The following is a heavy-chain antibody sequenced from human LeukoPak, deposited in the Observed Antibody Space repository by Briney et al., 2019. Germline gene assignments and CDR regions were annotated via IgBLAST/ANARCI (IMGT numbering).Heavy chain of an antibody. V-gene: IGHV4-39*01. Sequence: PSETLSLTCTVSGGSISSGSYSWGWIRQPPGKGLEWIASIYYSGSTYYNPSLKSRVTISVDTSNNQFSLRLSSVTAADTAVYYCTRAAPLDSSGSHTYYFDYWGQGTLVTVSS. CDR2: IYYSGST. CDR1: GGSISSGSYS. J-gene: IGHJ4*02. CDR3: TRAAPLDSSGSHTYYFDY. D-gene: IGHD3-22*01.